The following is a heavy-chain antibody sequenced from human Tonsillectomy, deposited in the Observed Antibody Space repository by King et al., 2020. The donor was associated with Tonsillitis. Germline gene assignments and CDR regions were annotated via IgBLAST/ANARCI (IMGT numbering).Heavy chain of an antibody. D-gene: IGHD5-24*01. J-gene: IGHJ3*01. CDR1: GFTLGDYT. V-gene: IGHV3-48*02. Sequence: VQLVESGGGLVQPGGSLRLSCAASGFTLGDYTMNWVRQAPGKGLEWVSYTSVTGSIMCIYYAESVRGRFTISRDNAKNSLYLQMNSLRDEDTAVYYCVRDKAPGLEDRAFDLWGQGTMVTVS. CDR3: VRDKAPGLEDRAFDL. CDR2: TSVTGSIMCI.